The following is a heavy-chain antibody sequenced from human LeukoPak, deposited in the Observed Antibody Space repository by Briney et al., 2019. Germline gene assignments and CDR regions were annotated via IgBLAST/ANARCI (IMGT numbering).Heavy chain of an antibody. Sequence: GGSLRLSCAASEFSVGSNYMTWVRQAPGKGLEWVSLIYSGGSTYYADSVKGRFTISRDNSKNTLYLQMNSLRAEDTAVYYCAKAGNYYGSGSYYSFGSRYYYYMDVWGKGTTVIVSS. CDR2: IYSGGST. D-gene: IGHD3-10*01. V-gene: IGHV3-66*01. CDR1: EFSVGSNY. CDR3: AKAGNYYGSGSYYSFGSRYYYYMDV. J-gene: IGHJ6*03.